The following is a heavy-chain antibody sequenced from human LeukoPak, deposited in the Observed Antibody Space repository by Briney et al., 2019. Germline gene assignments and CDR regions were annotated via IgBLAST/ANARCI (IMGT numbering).Heavy chain of an antibody. J-gene: IGHJ5*01. D-gene: IGHD1-26*01. Sequence: TPSETLSLTCTVSGGSVSSSSSYWGWIRQPPGKGLEWIGTIYYSGSTYYNPSLKSRVTISVDTSKNQFSLKVTSVTAADTAVYYCARLLKYSGSYHCDSWGQGTLVTVSS. V-gene: IGHV4-39*01. CDR1: GGSVSSSSSY. CDR2: IYYSGST. CDR3: ARLLKYSGSYHCDS.